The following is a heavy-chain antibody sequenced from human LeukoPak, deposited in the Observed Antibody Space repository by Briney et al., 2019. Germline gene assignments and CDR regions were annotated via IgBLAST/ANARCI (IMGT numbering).Heavy chain of an antibody. CDR1: GFTFSSYG. Sequence: GGSLRLSCAASGFTFSSYGMHWVRRAPGKGLEWVAFIRYDGSNKYYADSVKGRFTISRDNSKNTLYLQMNSLRAEDTAVYYCAKLADHITIFGVAYGNYFDYWGQGTLVTVSP. CDR3: AKLADHITIFGVAYGNYFDY. V-gene: IGHV3-30*02. D-gene: IGHD3-3*01. CDR2: IRYDGSNK. J-gene: IGHJ4*02.